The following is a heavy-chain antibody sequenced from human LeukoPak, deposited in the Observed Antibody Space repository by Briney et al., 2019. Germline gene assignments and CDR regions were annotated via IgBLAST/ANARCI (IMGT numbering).Heavy chain of an antibody. CDR3: VRKFATGD. V-gene: IGHV3-74*01. CDR1: GFTFSSHL. J-gene: IGHJ4*02. CDR2: VKSDGTAT. Sequence: GGSLRLSCAASGFTFSSHLMHWVRQAQGTGLVWVSSVKSDGTATNYADSVKGRFTISRDNAKNTLCLQMNSLRVEDTAVYYCVRKFATGDWGQGTLVTVSS. D-gene: IGHD1-14*01.